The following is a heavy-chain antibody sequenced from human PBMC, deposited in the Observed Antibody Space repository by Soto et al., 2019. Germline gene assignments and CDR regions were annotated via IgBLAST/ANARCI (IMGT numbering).Heavy chain of an antibody. Sequence: EVQLVESGGGLVKPGGSLRLSCAASGFTFSSYSMNWVRQAPGKGLEWVSSISSSSSYIYYADSVKGRFTISRDNAKNSLYLQMNSLRAEDTAVYYCARDLSRRNYYYYYYMDVWGKGTTVTVSS. CDR2: ISSSSSYI. CDR3: ARDLSRRNYYYYYYMDV. J-gene: IGHJ6*03. CDR1: GFTFSSYS. V-gene: IGHV3-21*01.